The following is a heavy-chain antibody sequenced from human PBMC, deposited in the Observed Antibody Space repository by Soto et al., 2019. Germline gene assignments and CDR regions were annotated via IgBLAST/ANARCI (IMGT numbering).Heavy chain of an antibody. Sequence: SETLSLTCAVYGGSFSCYYWSWIRQPPGKGLEWIGEINHSGSTNYNPSLKSRVTISVDTSKNQFSLKLSSVTAADTAVYYCARGHRXLLWFGELSPGRDAFDIWGQGTMVTVSS. CDR1: GGSFSCYY. D-gene: IGHD3-10*01. J-gene: IGHJ3*02. CDR2: INHSGST. V-gene: IGHV4-34*01. CDR3: ARGHRXLLWFGELSPGRDAFDI.